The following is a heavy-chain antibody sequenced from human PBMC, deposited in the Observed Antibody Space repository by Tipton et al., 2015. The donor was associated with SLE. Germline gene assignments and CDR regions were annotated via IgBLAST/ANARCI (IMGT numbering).Heavy chain of an antibody. D-gene: IGHD4-17*01. CDR1: GGSISSYY. J-gene: IGHJ2*01. CDR3: ARRNGDYEDWYFDL. Sequence: TLSLTCTVSGGSISSYYWSWIRQPPGKGLEWIGYIYTSGSTNYNPSLKSQVTISVDTSKNQFSLKLSSVTAADTAVYYCARRNGDYEDWYFDLWGRGTLVTVSS. V-gene: IGHV4-4*09. CDR2: IYTSGST.